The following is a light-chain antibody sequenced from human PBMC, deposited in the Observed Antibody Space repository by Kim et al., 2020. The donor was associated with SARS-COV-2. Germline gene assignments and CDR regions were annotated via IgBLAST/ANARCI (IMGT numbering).Light chain of an antibody. Sequence: QSVLTQTPSVSGAPGQRVTISCTGSSSNIGADYDVHWYQYLPGTVPKLLIYSNSNRPSGVPDRFSGSKSGTSASLAITGLQAEDEADYYCQSYDSSLSAWVFGGGLLLTVL. CDR3: QSYDSSLSAWV. J-gene: IGLJ3*02. CDR2: SNS. V-gene: IGLV1-40*01. CDR1: SSNIGADYD.